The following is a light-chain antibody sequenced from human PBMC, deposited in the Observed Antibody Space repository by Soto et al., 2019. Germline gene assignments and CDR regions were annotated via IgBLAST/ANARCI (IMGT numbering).Light chain of an antibody. J-gene: IGKJ1*01. V-gene: IGKV4-1*01. CDR1: QSIFYSSNNKNY. CDR2: WAS. CDR3: QQYYSSPTWT. Sequence: DIVMTQSPDSLAVSLGERATINCKSSQSIFYSSNNKNYLAWYQQKPGQPPKLPIYWASTRESGVPDRFSGSGSGTDFTLTISSLQAEDVAVYHCQQYYSSPTWTFGQGTKVDIK.